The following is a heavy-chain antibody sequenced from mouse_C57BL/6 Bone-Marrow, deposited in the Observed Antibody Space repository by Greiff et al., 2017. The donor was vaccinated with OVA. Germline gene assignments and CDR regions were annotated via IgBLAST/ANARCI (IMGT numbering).Heavy chain of an antibody. CDR1: GFSFNTYA. Sequence: EVNLVESGGGLVQPKGSLKLSCAASGFSFNTYAMNWVRQAPGKGLEWVARIRSKSNNYATYYADSVKDRFTISRDDSESMLYLQMNNLKTEDTAMYYCVRQDPHWDWFAYWGQGTLVTVSA. CDR2: IRSKSNNYAT. CDR3: VRQDPHWDWFAY. J-gene: IGHJ3*01. V-gene: IGHV10-1*01. D-gene: IGHD4-1*01.